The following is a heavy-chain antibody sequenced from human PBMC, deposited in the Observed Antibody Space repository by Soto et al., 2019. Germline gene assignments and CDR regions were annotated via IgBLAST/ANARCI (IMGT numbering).Heavy chain of an antibody. D-gene: IGHD2-15*01. J-gene: IGHJ4*02. Sequence: GGSLRLSCAASGFTFSSYGMHWVRQAPGKGLEWVAVIWYDGSNKYYADSVKGRFTISRDNSKNSLYLQMNSLRAEDTAVYYCARDKGRSPLDYWGQGTLVTVSS. CDR3: ARDKGRSPLDY. CDR1: GFTFSSYG. V-gene: IGHV3-33*01. CDR2: IWYDGSNK.